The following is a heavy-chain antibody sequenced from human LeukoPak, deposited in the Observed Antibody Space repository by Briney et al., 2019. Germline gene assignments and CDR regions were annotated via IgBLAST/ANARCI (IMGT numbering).Heavy chain of an antibody. CDR1: RYTFTCFF. CDR2: INPNSDDT. Sequence: SVNVSFMASRYTFTCFFIHFLRQAPGHGFLSVGWINPNSDDTHSAQNFQGSVTMTRDTSISTASMDLSRLRSDDTAVYYCARAPKNDAYDIWGRGTMVTVSS. V-gene: IGHV1-2*02. J-gene: IGHJ3*02. CDR3: ARAPKNDAYDI.